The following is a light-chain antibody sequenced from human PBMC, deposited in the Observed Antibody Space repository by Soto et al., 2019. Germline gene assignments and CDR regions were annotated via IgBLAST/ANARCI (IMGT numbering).Light chain of an antibody. V-gene: IGKV3-20*01. J-gene: IGKJ2*01. Sequence: EMVLTQSPGTLSLSPGERATLSCSASQRISNSYLAWYQQKPGQAPRLLLYDASSRATGIPDRVSGSGSGTDFTLTISRLEPEDFAVYYCQQYARPPFAFGQGTKVEIK. CDR1: QRISNSY. CDR2: DAS. CDR3: QQYARPPFA.